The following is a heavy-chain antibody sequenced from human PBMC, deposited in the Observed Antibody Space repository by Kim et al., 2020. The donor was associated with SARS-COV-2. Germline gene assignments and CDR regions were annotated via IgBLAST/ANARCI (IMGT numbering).Heavy chain of an antibody. CDR1: GFTFSSYA. V-gene: IGHV3-23*01. J-gene: IGHJ3*02. Sequence: GGSLRLSCAASGFTFSSYAMSWVRQAPGKGLEWVSAISGSGGSTYYADSVKGRFTISRDNSKNTLYLQMNSLRAEDTAVYYCAKEGTRGIQLWWFDAFDIWGQGTMVTVSS. CDR2: ISGSGGST. CDR3: AKEGTRGIQLWWFDAFDI. D-gene: IGHD5-18*01.